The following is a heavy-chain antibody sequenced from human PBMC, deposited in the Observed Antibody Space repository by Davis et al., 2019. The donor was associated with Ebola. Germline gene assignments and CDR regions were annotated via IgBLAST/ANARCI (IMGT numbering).Heavy chain of an antibody. D-gene: IGHD3-22*01. CDR2: ISSSSSYI. CDR3: ARDVNYYDSSGYYYVVFDY. V-gene: IGHV3-21*01. Sequence: GESLKISCAASGFTFSSYSMNWVRQAPGKGLEWVSSISSSSSYIYYADSVKGRFTISRDNAKNSLYLQMNSLRAEDTAVYYCARDVNYYDSSGYYYVVFDYWGQGTLVTVSS. J-gene: IGHJ4*02. CDR1: GFTFSSYS.